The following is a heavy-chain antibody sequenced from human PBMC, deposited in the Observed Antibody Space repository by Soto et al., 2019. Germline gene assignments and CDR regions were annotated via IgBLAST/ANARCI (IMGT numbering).Heavy chain of an antibody. CDR2: SSNSGTFS. D-gene: IGHD1-1*01. CDR3: ARSGDNYNRLDY. CDR1: GFTFSDYY. Sequence: GGSLRLSCEGSGFTFSDYYISWIRQAPGKWLEWISYSSNSGTFSRYADSVKGRFSISRDNTKNLLYLQMNSLRAEDTAVYYCARSGDNYNRLDYWGQGTPVTV. V-gene: IGHV3-11*06. J-gene: IGHJ4*02.